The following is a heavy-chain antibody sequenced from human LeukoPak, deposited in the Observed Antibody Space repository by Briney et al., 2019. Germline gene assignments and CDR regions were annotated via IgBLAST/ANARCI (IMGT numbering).Heavy chain of an antibody. V-gene: IGHV3-23*01. D-gene: IGHD4/OR15-4a*01. CDR2: LSSSGETT. J-gene: IGHJ4*02. Sequence: ETLSLTCTVSGYSISSGYYWGWIRPPPGKGLEWVSGLSSSGETTYCADSVKGRFTVSRDNSKSTLYLQINSLRAEDTAVYYCAKSTTPGSLDMVFDYWGQGTLVTVSS. CDR3: AKSTTPGSLDMVFDY. CDR1: GYSISSGYY.